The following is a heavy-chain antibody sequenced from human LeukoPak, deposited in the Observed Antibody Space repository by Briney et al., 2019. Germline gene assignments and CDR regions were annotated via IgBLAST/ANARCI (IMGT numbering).Heavy chain of an antibody. J-gene: IGHJ4*02. Sequence: PGRSLRLSCAASGFTFSSYGVHWVCQAPGKGLEWVAVISYDGSNKYYADSVKGRFTISRDNSKNTLYLQMNSLRAEDTAVYYCAKDRAGADYYDSRGLFDHWGQGTLVTVSS. CDR2: ISYDGSNK. V-gene: IGHV3-30*18. D-gene: IGHD3-22*01. CDR3: AKDRAGADYYDSRGLFDH. CDR1: GFTFSSYG.